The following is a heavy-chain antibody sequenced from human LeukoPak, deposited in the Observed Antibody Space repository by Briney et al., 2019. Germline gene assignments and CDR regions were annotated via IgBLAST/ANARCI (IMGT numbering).Heavy chain of an antibody. CDR1: GGSIGSSNW. J-gene: IGHJ6*02. CDR3: ARVGAWDSSGYYHGDYAMDV. D-gene: IGHD3-22*01. V-gene: IGHV4-4*02. Sequence: SETLSLTCAVSGGSIGSSNWWSWVRQPPGKGLQWIGEIYHSGSTNYNPSLKSRVTISVDESKNQFSLKLSSVTAADTAVYYCARVGAWDSSGYYHGDYAMDVWGQGTTVTVSS. CDR2: IYHSGST.